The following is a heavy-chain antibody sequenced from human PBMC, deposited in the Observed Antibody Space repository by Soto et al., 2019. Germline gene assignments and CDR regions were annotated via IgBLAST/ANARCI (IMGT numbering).Heavy chain of an antibody. CDR2: IIPIFGTA. CDR3: ARLGREGSSLNEDYYYYGMDV. J-gene: IGHJ6*02. Sequence: RASVKVSCKASGGTFSSYAISWVRQAPGQGLEWMGGIIPIFGTANYAQKFQGRVTITADESTSTAYMELSSLRSEDTAVYYCARLGREGSSLNEDYYYYGMDVWGQGTTVTVSS. D-gene: IGHD6-13*01. V-gene: IGHV1-69*13. CDR1: GGTFSSYA.